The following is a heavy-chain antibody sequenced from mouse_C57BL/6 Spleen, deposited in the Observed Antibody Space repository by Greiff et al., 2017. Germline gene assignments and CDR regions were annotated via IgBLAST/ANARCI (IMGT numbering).Heavy chain of an antibody. V-gene: IGHV1-20*01. CDR3: AREVGNYEAY. CDR2: INPYNGDT. J-gene: IGHJ3*01. D-gene: IGHD2-1*01. CDR1: GYSFTGYF. Sequence: DVKLQESGPELVKPGDSVKISCKASGYSFTGYFMNWVMQSHGKSLEWIGRINPYNGDTFYNQKFKGKAKLTVDKSSSSSHMELRSLTSEDSAVYYCAREVGNYEAYWGQGTLVTVSA.